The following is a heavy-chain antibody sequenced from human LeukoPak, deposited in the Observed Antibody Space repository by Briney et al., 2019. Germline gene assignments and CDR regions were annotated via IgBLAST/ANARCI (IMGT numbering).Heavy chain of an antibody. D-gene: IGHD3-9*01. CDR3: ARVLRYFDWLPGGWFDP. CDR2: VYTSGST. J-gene: IGHJ5*02. Sequence: ASETLSLTCTVSGGSISSYYWSWIRQPAGKGLEWIGRVYTSGSTNYNPSLKSRVTMSVDTSKNQFSLKLSSVTAADTAVYYCARVLRYFDWLPGGWFDPWGQGTLVTVSS. V-gene: IGHV4-4*07. CDR1: GGSISSYY.